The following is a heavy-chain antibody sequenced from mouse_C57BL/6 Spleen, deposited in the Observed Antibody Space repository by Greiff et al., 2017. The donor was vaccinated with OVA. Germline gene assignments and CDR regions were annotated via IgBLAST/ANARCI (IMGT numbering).Heavy chain of an antibody. D-gene: IGHD1-1*01. J-gene: IGHJ2*01. Sequence: QVQLQQPGAELVKPGASVKLSCKASGYTFTSYWMQWVKQRPGQGLEWIGEIDPSDSYTNYNQKFKGKATLTVDTSSSTAYMQLSSLTSEDSAVYYCANRGSSPYFDYWGQGTTLTVSS. V-gene: IGHV1-50*01. CDR3: ANRGSSPYFDY. CDR2: IDPSDSYT. CDR1: GYTFTSYW.